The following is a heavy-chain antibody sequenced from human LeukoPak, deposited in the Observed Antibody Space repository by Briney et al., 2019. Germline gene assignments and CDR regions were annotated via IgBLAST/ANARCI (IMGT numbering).Heavy chain of an antibody. CDR3: ARADWESIDY. CDR2: IRPDANDG. Sequence: PGGSLRLSCAASGFTFSHYWMAWVRQAPGKGLEWVAIIRPDANDGSYVDSVKGRFTISRDNAKNSLYLQLNSLRAEDTAVYFCARADWESIDYWGQGALVTVYS. V-gene: IGHV3-7*01. CDR1: GFTFSHYW. J-gene: IGHJ4*02. D-gene: IGHD3-9*01.